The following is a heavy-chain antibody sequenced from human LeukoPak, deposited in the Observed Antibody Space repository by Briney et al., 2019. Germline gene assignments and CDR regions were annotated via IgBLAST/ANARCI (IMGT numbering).Heavy chain of an antibody. CDR2: IYHSGST. CDR3: ARGSLGLSAFDV. D-gene: IGHD7-27*01. CDR1: GYSISSGYY. J-gene: IGHJ3*01. V-gene: IGHV4-38-2*01. Sequence: SETLSLTCAVSGYSISSGYYWGWIRQPPGKGLEWMGSIYHSGSTYYNPSLKSRVTMSVDTSKNQFSLKISSLTAADTAVYYCARGSLGLSAFDVWGQGTMVTVSS.